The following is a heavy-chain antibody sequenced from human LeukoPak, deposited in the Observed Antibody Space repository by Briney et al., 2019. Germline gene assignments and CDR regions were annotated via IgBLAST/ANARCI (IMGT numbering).Heavy chain of an antibody. CDR1: GFSVSDNY. Sequence: GGSLRLSCAASGFSVSDNYMSWVRQAPGKGLEWVSVIYSGGYTDYADSVKGRFTISRDNSKNTVYLQMNSLRAEDTAVYYCARGLYGMDVWGQGTTVTVSS. CDR2: IYSGGYT. J-gene: IGHJ6*02. V-gene: IGHV3-66*01. D-gene: IGHD2-21*01. CDR3: ARGLYGMDV.